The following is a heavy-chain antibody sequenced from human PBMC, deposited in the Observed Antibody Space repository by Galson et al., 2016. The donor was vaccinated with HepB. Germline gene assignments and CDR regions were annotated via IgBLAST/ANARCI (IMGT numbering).Heavy chain of an antibody. CDR1: GFTFNNYV. V-gene: IGHV3-23*01. CDR3: AKDVNYDSSSYYYVY. D-gene: IGHD3-22*01. Sequence: SLRLSCAASGFTFNNYVMSWVRQAPGKGLEWVSAISGSGASTYYADSVKGRFTISRDNSKSTLYLQMNSLRAEDTAVYYCAKDVNYDSSSYYYVYWGQGTLVTVSS. CDR2: ISGSGAST. J-gene: IGHJ4*02.